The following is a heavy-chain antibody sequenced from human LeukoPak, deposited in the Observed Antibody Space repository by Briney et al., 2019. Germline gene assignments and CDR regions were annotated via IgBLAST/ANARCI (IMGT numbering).Heavy chain of an antibody. V-gene: IGHV3-23*01. CDR2: IGGRDGST. Sequence: GGSLRLSCAASGFTFSSYGMSWVRQAPGKGLEWVSAIGGRDGSTYYADSVKGRFTISRDNSKNTLYVQMNSLRAEDTAVYYCAKEGIDGSDYDLDYWGQGTLVTVSS. CDR3: AKEGIDGSDYDLDY. CDR1: GFTFSSYG. D-gene: IGHD5-12*01. J-gene: IGHJ4*02.